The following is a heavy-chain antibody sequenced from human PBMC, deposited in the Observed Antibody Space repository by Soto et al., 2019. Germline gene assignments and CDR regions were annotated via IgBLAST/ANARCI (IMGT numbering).Heavy chain of an antibody. CDR2: ISYDGSNK. V-gene: IGHV3-30*18. J-gene: IGHJ6*02. D-gene: IGHD3-16*01. Sequence: GGSLRLSCAASGFTFSSYGMHWVRQAPGKGLEWVAVISYDGSNKYYADSVKGRFTISRDNSKNTLYLQMNSLRAEDTAVYYCAKDGGFGGVGDYYYYGMDVWGQGTTVTV. CDR3: AKDGGFGGVGDYYYYGMDV. CDR1: GFTFSSYG.